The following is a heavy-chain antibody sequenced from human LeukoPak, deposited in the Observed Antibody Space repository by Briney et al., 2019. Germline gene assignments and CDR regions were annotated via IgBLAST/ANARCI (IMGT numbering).Heavy chain of an antibody. J-gene: IGHJ4*02. V-gene: IGHV3-23*01. CDR3: AKGGSSSWYGSYFDY. CDR2: ISGSGGST. Sequence: PGGSLRLSCEASGFTFSSYAMSWVRQAPGKGLEWVSAISGSGGSTYYADSMKGRFTISRDNSKNTLYLQMNSLRAEDTAVYYCAKGGSSSWYGSYFDYWGQGTLVTVSS. CDR1: GFTFSSYA. D-gene: IGHD6-13*01.